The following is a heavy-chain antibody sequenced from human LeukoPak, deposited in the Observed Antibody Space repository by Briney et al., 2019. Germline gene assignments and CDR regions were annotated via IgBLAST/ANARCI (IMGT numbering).Heavy chain of an antibody. J-gene: IGHJ6*02. CDR1: GFTFNTYG. CDR2: IWYDGTNK. Sequence: GGSLRLSCAASGFTFNTYGIHWVRQAPGKGLEWVAVIWYDGTNKYYADSVKGRFTISRDSAKNSLYLQMNSLRAEDTAVYYCARARGTYYYYAMDVWGQGTTVTVSS. V-gene: IGHV3-33*01. CDR3: ARARGTYYYYAMDV. D-gene: IGHD1-26*01.